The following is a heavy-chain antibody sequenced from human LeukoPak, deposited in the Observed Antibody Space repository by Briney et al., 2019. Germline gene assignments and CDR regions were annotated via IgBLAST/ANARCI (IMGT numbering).Heavy chain of an antibody. CDR2: INPNSGGT. CDR1: GYTFTGYY. V-gene: IGHV1-2*02. CDR3: AGTRAVTYYYDSSGYYYLDY. D-gene: IGHD3-22*01. J-gene: IGHJ4*02. Sequence: ASVKVSCKASGYTFTGYYMHWVRQAPGQGLEWMGWINPNSGGTNYAQKFQGRATMTRDTSISTAYMELSRLRSDDTAVYYCAGTRAVTYYYDSSGYYYLDYWGQGTLVTVSS.